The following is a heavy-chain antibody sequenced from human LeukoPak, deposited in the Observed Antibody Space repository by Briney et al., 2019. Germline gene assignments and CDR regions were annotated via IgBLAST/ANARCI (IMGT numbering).Heavy chain of an antibody. CDR2: INPNSGGT. J-gene: IGHJ4*02. CDR3: ARDSNFDWLSRDY. D-gene: IGHD3-9*01. CDR1: GYTFTGYY. V-gene: IGHV1-2*02. Sequence: SVKVSCKASGYTFTGYYMHWVRQAPGQGLEWMGWINPNSGGTNYAQKFQGRVTMTRDTSISTAYMELSRLRSDDTAVYYCARDSNFDWLSRDYWGQGTLVTVSS.